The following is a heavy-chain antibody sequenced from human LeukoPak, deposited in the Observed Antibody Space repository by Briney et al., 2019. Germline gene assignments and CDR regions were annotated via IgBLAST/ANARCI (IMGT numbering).Heavy chain of an antibody. CDR1: GGSISSYY. Sequence: PSETLSLTCTVSGGSISSYYWSWIRQPPGKGLEWIGYIYYSGSTNYNPSLKSRVTISVDTSRNQFSLKLSSVPAADTAVYYCASSLRFHRGSLDYWGQGTLVTVSS. CDR3: ASSLRFHRGSLDY. V-gene: IGHV4-59*12. J-gene: IGHJ4*02. D-gene: IGHD6-25*01. CDR2: IYYSGST.